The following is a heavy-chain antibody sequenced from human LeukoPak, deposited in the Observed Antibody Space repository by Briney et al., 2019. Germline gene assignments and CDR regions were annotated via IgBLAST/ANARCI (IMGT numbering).Heavy chain of an antibody. CDR1: GGSFSGYY. Sequence: PSETLSLTCAVYGGSFSGYYWSWIRQPPGKGLEWIGEINHSGSTNYNPSLKSRVTISVDTSKNQFSLKLSSVTAADTAVYYCAREEEDIVVVPAAIAARGGFDPWGQGTLVNVSS. CDR3: AREEEDIVVVPAAIAARGGFDP. D-gene: IGHD2-2*02. V-gene: IGHV4-34*01. CDR2: INHSGST. J-gene: IGHJ5*02.